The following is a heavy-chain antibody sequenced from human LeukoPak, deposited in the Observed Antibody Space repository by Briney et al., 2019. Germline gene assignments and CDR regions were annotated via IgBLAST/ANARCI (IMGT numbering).Heavy chain of an antibody. CDR2: ITTGDGNT. J-gene: IGHJ4*02. CDR1: GFTFSSYT. Sequence: GGSLRLSCTASGFTFSSYTMTWVRQAPGKGLKWVSTITTGDGNTYYADSVKGRFTVSRDDSKNTLYLQMNSLRAEDTAVYYCAKDGGLWVSAHWGDSWGRGTLVTVPS. V-gene: IGHV3-23*01. CDR3: AKDGGLWVSAHWGDS. D-gene: IGHD7-27*01.